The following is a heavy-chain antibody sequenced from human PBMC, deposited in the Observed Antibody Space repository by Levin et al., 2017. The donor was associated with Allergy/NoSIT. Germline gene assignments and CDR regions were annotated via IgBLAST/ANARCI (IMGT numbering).Heavy chain of an antibody. Sequence: PSETLSLTCAVYGESFSGYYWSWIRQPPGKGLEWIGEINHSGSTNYNPSLKSRVTISVDTSKNQFSLKLTSVTAADTAVYYCARRGRGRPDYWGQGTLVTVSS. CDR2: INHSGST. V-gene: IGHV4-34*01. J-gene: IGHJ4*02. D-gene: IGHD3-16*01. CDR3: ARRGRGRPDY. CDR1: GESFSGYY.